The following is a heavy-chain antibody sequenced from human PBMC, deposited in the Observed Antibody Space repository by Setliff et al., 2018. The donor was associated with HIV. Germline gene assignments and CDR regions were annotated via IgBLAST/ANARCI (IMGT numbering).Heavy chain of an antibody. D-gene: IGHD1-26*01. CDR2: VNHSGNT. CDR3: ARGFYREAMDV. Sequence: SETLSLTCAVYGGSFSNYYWSWIRQPPGKGLEWLGEVNHSGNTNYNPSLKSRVTISQDTSNNQFSLKLSSVTAADTAVYFCARGFYREAMDVWGPGTTVTVSS. J-gene: IGHJ6*02. CDR1: GGSFSNYY. V-gene: IGHV4-34*01.